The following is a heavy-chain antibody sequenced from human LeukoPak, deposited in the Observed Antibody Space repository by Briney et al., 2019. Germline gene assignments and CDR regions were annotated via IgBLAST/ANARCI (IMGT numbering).Heavy chain of an antibody. J-gene: IGHJ4*02. D-gene: IGHD1-1*01. CDR2: IYYSGST. CDR1: GGSISSYY. Sequence: PSETLSPTCTVSGGSISSYYWSWIRQPPGKGLEWIGYIYYSGSTNYNPSLKSRVTISVDTSKNQFSLKLSSVTAADTAVYYCARGPTGTDFDYWGQGTLVTVSS. V-gene: IGHV4-59*01. CDR3: ARGPTGTDFDY.